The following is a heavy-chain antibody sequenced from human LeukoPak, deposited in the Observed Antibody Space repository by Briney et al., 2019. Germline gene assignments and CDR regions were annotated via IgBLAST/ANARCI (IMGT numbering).Heavy chain of an antibody. V-gene: IGHV1-46*01. CDR3: ARDSPRIAARRGLDY. D-gene: IGHD6-6*01. CDR2: INPSGGST. J-gene: IGHJ4*02. CDR1: GYTLSEVA. Sequence: ASVKVSCKVSGYTLSEVAMHWVRQAPGQGLEWMGIINPSGGSTSYAQKFQGRVTMTRDTSTSTVYMELSSLRSEDTAVYYCARDSPRIAARRGLDYWGQGTLVTVSS.